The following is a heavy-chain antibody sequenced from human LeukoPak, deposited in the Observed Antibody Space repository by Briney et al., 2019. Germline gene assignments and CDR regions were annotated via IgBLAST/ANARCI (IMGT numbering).Heavy chain of an antibody. J-gene: IGHJ4*02. V-gene: IGHV3-30*04. CDR1: GFTFSSYA. CDR3: ARGYSSSWYARPFDY. CDR2: ISYDGSNK. Sequence: PGRSLRLSCAASGFTFSSYAMHWVRQAPGKGLEWVAVISYDGSNKYYADSVKGRFTISRDNSKNTLYLQMSSLRAEDTAVYYCARGYSSSWYARPFDYWGQRTLVTVSS. D-gene: IGHD6-13*01.